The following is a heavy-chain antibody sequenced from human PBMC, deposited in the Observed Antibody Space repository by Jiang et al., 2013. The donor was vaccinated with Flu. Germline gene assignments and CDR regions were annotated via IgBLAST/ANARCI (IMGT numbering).Heavy chain of an antibody. CDR2: IYYSGST. CDR3: ARIYGSGSYHPFRSGFHWYFDL. V-gene: IGHV4-39*01. D-gene: IGHD3-10*01. CDR1: GGSISSSSYY. Sequence: GPGLVKPSETLSLTCTVSGGSISSSSYYWGWIRQPPGKGLEWIGSIYYSGSTYYNPSLKSRVTISVDTSKNQFSLKLSSVTAADTAVYYCARIYGSGSYHPFRSGFHWYFDLWGRGTLVTVSS. J-gene: IGHJ2*01.